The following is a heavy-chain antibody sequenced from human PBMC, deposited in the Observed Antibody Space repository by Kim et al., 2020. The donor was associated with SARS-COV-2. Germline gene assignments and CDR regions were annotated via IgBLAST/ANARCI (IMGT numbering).Heavy chain of an antibody. CDR3: ARDSPYYGMDV. CDR1: GFTVSSNY. V-gene: IGHV3-53*04. J-gene: IGHJ6*02. CDR2: IYSGGST. Sequence: GGSLRLSCAASGFTVSSNYMSWVRQAPGKGLEWVSIIYSGGSTYYADSVMGRFTISRHNSKNTLYLQMDSLRAEDTAVYYCARDSPYYGMDVWGQGTTVTVSS.